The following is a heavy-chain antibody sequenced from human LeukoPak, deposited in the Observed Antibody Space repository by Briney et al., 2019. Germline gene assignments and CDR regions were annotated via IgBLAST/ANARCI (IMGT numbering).Heavy chain of an antibody. V-gene: IGHV3-48*01. CDR3: AKLVAGFDY. D-gene: IGHD6-19*01. CDR2: ISSSSSTI. Sequence: PGGSLRLSCAASGFTFSSYSMNWVRQAPGKGLEWVSYISSSSSTIYYADSVKGRFTISRDNAKNSLYLQMNSLRAEDAAVYYCAKLVAGFDYWGQGTLVTVSS. CDR1: GFTFSSYS. J-gene: IGHJ4*02.